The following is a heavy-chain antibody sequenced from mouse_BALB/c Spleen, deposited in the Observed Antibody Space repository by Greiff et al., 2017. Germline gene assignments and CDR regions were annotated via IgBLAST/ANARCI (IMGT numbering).Heavy chain of an antibody. CDR3: VRENGPFAY. V-gene: IGHV2-9-2*01. CDR1: GFSLTSYD. J-gene: IGHJ3*01. Sequence: QVQLQQSGPGLVAPSQSLSITCTVSGFSLTSYDISWVRQPPGKGLEWLGVIWTGGGTNYNSAFMSRLSISKDNSKSQVFLKMNSLQTADTAIYYCVRENGPFAYWGQGTLVTVSA. CDR2: IWTGGGT.